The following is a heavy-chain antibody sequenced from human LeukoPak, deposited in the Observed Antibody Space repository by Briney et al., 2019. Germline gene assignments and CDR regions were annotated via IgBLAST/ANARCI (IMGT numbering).Heavy chain of an antibody. Sequence: PSETLSLTCGVSGDSIRNANYWGWIRQPPGQGLEWIAGMHHGGSTFYNPSLQSRVTISMYTSKNQFSLSLNYVTAADTAVYYCARVASSILGYASFDFWGQGTLVTVSS. CDR2: MHHGGST. CDR3: ARVASSILGYASFDF. V-gene: IGHV4-38-2*01. D-gene: IGHD2-2*01. CDR1: GDSIRNANY. J-gene: IGHJ4*02.